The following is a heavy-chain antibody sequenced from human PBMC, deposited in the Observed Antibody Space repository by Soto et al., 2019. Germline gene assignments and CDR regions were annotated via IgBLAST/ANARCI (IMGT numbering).Heavy chain of an antibody. D-gene: IGHD6-19*01. J-gene: IGHJ5*02. Sequence: SETLSLTCTVSGGSISSGDYFWSWFRQPPGKGLEWIGYIYHSGSTYYNPSLKSRVTISVDTSKNQFSLKLSSVTAADTAVYYCARDSSGWNWFDPWGQGTLVT. V-gene: IGHV4-30-4*01. CDR3: ARDSSGWNWFDP. CDR1: GGSISSGDYF. CDR2: IYHSGST.